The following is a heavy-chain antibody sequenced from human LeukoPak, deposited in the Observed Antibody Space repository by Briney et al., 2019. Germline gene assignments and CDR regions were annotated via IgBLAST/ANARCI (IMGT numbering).Heavy chain of an antibody. J-gene: IGHJ4*02. V-gene: IGHV1-46*01. CDR3: ARDLERFLEWLTPYD. Sequence: GASVKVSCKASGYTFTSYGISWVRQAPGQGLEWMGIINPSGGSTSYAQKFQGRVTMTRDMSTSTVYMELSSLRSEDTAVYYCARDLERFLEWLTPYDWGQGTLVTVSS. CDR1: GYTFTSYG. D-gene: IGHD3-3*01. CDR2: INPSGGST.